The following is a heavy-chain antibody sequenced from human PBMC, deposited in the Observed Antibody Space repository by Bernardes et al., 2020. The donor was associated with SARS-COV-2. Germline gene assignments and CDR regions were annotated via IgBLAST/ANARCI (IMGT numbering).Heavy chain of an antibody. CDR3: ATTVFP. J-gene: IGHJ5*02. D-gene: IGHD3-16*01. CDR1: GFTFDDYA. Sequence: GGSLRLSCAASGFTFDDYAMHWVRQAPGKGLEWVSGISWNSGSIGYADSVKGRFTISRDNAKNSLYLQMNSLRAEDTALYYCATTVFPWGQGTLVTVSS. V-gene: IGHV3-9*01. CDR2: ISWNSGSI.